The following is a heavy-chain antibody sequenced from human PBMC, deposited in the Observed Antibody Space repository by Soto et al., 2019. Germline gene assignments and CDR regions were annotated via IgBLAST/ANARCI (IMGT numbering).Heavy chain of an antibody. CDR3: AIVPSCRGGSCRTSLLD. J-gene: IGHJ4*02. CDR1: GYTFTDFY. Sequence: QVQLVQSGAEVKKPGASVKVSCKASGYTFTDFYMHWVRQAPGQGLEWMGWINPNSGGTNYARKFRGWVTITRDTSITTAYMELSRLKSDDTAVYYCAIVPSCRGGSCRTSLLDWGQGTLVTVSS. D-gene: IGHD2-15*01. V-gene: IGHV1-2*04. CDR2: INPNSGGT.